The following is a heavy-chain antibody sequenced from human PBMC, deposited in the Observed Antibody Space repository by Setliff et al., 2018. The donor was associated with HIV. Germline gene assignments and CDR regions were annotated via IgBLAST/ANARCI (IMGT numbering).Heavy chain of an antibody. CDR2: MHHSGGT. J-gene: IGHJ3*02. CDR1: GASISTGYN. D-gene: IGHD5-12*01. Sequence: SETLSLTCNVSGASISTGYNWGCIRQPPGKGLEWIGSMHHSGGTYYNPSLKTRVTISVDTSKNQFSRKLSSVTAADTAVYYCAKTVATTPYAFDIWGQGTMVTVSS. V-gene: IGHV4-38-2*02. CDR3: AKTVATTPYAFDI.